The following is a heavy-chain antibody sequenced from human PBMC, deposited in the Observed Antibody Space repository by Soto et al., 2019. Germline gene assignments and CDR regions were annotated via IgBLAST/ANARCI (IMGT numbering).Heavy chain of an antibody. J-gene: IGHJ6*03. CDR1: GFTFSGSA. Sequence: GGSLRLSCAASGFTFSGSAMHWVRQASGKGLEWVGRIRSKANSYATAYAASVKGRFTISRDDSKKTAYLQMNSLKTEETAVYYCTRLWDIVVVPAAMPDYYYMDVWGKGTTVTVSS. V-gene: IGHV3-73*01. D-gene: IGHD2-2*01. CDR2: IRSKANSYAT. CDR3: TRLWDIVVVPAAMPDYYYMDV.